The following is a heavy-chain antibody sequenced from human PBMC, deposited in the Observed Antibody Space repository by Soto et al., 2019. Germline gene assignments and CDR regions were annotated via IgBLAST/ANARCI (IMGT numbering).Heavy chain of an antibody. J-gene: IGHJ6*02. D-gene: IGHD4-17*01. V-gene: IGHV5-51*01. CDR3: ARTPSTVTNYYYYYYGMDV. CDR2: IHPGDSDT. Sequence: GESLKISCKGSGYSFTSYWIGWVRQMPGKGLEWMGIIHPGDSDTRYSPSFQGQVTISADKSISTAYLQWSSLKASDTAMYYCARTPSTVTNYYYYYYGMDVWGQGTTVTVSS. CDR1: GYSFTSYW.